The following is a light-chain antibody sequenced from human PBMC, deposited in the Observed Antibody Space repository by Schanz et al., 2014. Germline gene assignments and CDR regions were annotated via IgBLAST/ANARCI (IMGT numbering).Light chain of an antibody. Sequence: EILMTQSPATLSLSPGERATLSCRASQSVSSTLAWYQQKPGQAPRLLMYGVSNRATGIPARFSGSGSGKEFALTISSLQSEDFAVYYCQHYYNWPRTFGQGTKVEIK. CDR1: QSVSST. CDR2: GVS. J-gene: IGKJ1*01. V-gene: IGKV3-15*01. CDR3: QHYYNWPRT.